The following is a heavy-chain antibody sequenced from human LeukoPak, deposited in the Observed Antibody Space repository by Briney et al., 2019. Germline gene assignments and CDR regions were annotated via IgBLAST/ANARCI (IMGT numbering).Heavy chain of an antibody. J-gene: IGHJ4*02. CDR1: GFTFSSYS. CDR2: ISSSSSTI. CDR3: AREQYCGGDCHNAGSDY. V-gene: IGHV3-48*02. Sequence: PGGSLRLSCAASGFTFSSYSMNWVRQAPGKGLEWVSYISSSSSTIYYADSVKGRFTISRDNAKNSLYLQMNSLRDEDTAVYYCAREQYCGGDCHNAGSDYWGQGTLVTVSS. D-gene: IGHD2-21*01.